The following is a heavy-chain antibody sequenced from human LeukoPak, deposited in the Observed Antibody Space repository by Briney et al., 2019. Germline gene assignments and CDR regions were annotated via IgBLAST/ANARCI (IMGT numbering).Heavy chain of an antibody. D-gene: IGHD1-14*01. J-gene: IGHJ3*02. CDR3: ARDVVSGTPGFDI. CDR1: GGSISSYY. CDR2: THYSGST. V-gene: IGHV4-59*01. Sequence: SETLSLTGTVSGGSISSYYWSWIRQPPGKGLEWIGYTHYSGSTNYNPSLKSRVTMSVDTSKNQFSLKLSSVAAADTAVYYCARDVVSGTPGFDIWGQGTMVTVSS.